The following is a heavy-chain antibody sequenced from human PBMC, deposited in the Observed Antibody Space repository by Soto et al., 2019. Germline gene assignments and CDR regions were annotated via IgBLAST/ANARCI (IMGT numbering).Heavy chain of an antibody. CDR3: AKSRVATIYLDGMDV. D-gene: IGHD5-12*01. CDR1: GFIFDDYA. CDR2: SSWNSGSI. V-gene: IGHV3-9*01. Sequence: EVQLVESGGGLVQPGRSLRLSCAASGFIFDDYAMHWVRRAPGKGLEWVSGSSWNSGSIGYADSVKGRFTISRDNAENSLYLQMNSLRAEDTALYYCAKSRVATIYLDGMDVWGQGTTVTVSS. J-gene: IGHJ6*02.